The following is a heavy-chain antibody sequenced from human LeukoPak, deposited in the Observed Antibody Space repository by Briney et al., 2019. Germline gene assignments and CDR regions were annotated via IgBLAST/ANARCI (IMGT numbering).Heavy chain of an antibody. D-gene: IGHD6-13*01. CDR2: ISGSSSYT. CDR3: ARDNQQLGRFDP. CDR1: GFTFSDYY. J-gene: IGHJ5*02. Sequence: GGSLRLSCAASGFTFSDYYMSWIRQAPGKGLEWISHISGSSSYTNYADSVKGRFTISRDNAKNSLYLQMNCLRVEDTAVYYCARDNQQLGRFDPWGQGTQVTVSS. V-gene: IGHV3-11*05.